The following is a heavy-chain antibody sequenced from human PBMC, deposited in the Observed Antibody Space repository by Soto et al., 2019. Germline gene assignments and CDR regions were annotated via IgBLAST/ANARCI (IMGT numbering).Heavy chain of an antibody. J-gene: IGHJ6*02. CDR2: IIPIFGSA. CDR3: AGTIESPYSQGMDV. Sequence: QVQLVQSGAEVKKPGSSVKVSCKASGGTLSSYAINWVRQAPGQGLEWMGGIIPIFGSANYAQKFQGRVTITADEYTSTAYMELSRLRAEDTDVYYCAGTIESPYSQGMDVLGQVTTVTVSS. V-gene: IGHV1-69*01. D-gene: IGHD2-15*01. CDR1: GGTLSSYA.